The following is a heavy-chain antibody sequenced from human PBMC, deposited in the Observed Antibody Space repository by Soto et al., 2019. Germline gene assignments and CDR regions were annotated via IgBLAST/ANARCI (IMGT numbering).Heavy chain of an antibody. V-gene: IGHV3-23*01. CDR2: ISGSGGST. Sequence: EVQLLESGGGLVQPGGSLRLSCAASGFTFSSYAMSWVRQAPGKGLEWVSAISGSGGSTYYADSVKGRFTISRDNSKNTLYLQMNSLRAEDTAVYYCAKAGYCSGGSCYFSAFDIRGQGTMVTVSS. J-gene: IGHJ3*02. CDR3: AKAGYCSGGSCYFSAFDI. D-gene: IGHD2-15*01. CDR1: GFTFSSYA.